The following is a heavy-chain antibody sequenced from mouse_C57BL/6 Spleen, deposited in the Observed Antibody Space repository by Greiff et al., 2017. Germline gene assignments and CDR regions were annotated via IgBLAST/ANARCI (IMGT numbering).Heavy chain of an antibody. CDR3: ARAGYDYDSRSYYFDY. J-gene: IGHJ2*01. D-gene: IGHD1-1*01. V-gene: IGHV1-42*01. CDR1: GYSFTDYY. CDR2: FNPSTGGT. Sequence: EVQLQQSGPELVKPGASVKISCKASGYSFTDYYMNWVKQSPEKSLEWIGEFNPSTGGTTYNQKFKAKATLTVDKSSSTAYMELKSLTSEDSAVXYWARAGYDYDSRSYYFDYWGQGTTLTVSS.